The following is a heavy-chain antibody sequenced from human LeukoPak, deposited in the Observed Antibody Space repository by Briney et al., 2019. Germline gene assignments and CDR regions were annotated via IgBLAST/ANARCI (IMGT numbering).Heavy chain of an antibody. CDR3: AKDNPITMIPDY. CDR2: ISGSGGST. Sequence: GGSLRLSCAASGFTFSNYAMSWVRQAPGKGLEWVSAISGSGGSTYYADSAKGRFTISRDSSKNTLNLQMNSLRAEDTAAYYCAKDNPITMIPDYWGQGTLVTVSS. J-gene: IGHJ4*02. CDR1: GFTFSNYA. D-gene: IGHD3-22*01. V-gene: IGHV3-23*01.